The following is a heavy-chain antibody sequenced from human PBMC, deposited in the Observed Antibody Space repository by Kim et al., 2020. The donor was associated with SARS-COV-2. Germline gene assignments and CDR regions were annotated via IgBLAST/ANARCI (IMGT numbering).Heavy chain of an antibody. D-gene: IGHD6-13*01. J-gene: IGHJ4*02. Sequence: SSTPSLKGRFTISVDTSKNPFSLKLSPVTAADTAVYYCAAGDSSSWEFDYWGQGTLVTVSS. V-gene: IGHV4-39*01. CDR3: AAGDSSSWEFDY.